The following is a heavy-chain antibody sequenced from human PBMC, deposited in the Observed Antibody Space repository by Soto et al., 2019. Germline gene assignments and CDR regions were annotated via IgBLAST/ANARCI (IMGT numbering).Heavy chain of an antibody. CDR1: GYIFSQYG. V-gene: IGHV1-18*04. J-gene: IGHJ4*02. CDR2: TSGNNDDT. CDR3: ARDERATCVDGNCYYFDY. D-gene: IGHD2-21*02. Sequence: QVQLVQSGTEVKEPGASVKVSCKASGYIFSQYGISWVRQAPGQGLEWMAWTSGNNDDTNYTPKLQDRVTLTTDTSTGNAYMELRSLRSDDTAVYFCARDERATCVDGNCYYFDYWGQGTLVTVSS.